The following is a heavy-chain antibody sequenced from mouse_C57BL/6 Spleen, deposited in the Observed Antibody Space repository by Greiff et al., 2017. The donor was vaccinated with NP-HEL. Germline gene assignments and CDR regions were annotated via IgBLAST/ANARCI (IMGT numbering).Heavy chain of an antibody. CDR1: GYTFTDYY. Sequence: VQLQQSGAELVRPGASVKLSCKASGYTFTDYYINWVKQRPGQGLEWIARIYPGSGNTYYNEKFKGKATLTAEKSSSTAYMQLSSLTSEDSAVYFCARWGYEDYWGQGTTLTVSS. D-gene: IGHD3-1*01. J-gene: IGHJ2*01. CDR3: ARWGYEDY. V-gene: IGHV1-76*01. CDR2: IYPGSGNT.